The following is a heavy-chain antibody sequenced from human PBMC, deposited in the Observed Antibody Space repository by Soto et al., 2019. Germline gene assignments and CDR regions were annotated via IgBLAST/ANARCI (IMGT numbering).Heavy chain of an antibody. V-gene: IGHV3-23*01. CDR1: GFTFSSYA. CDR3: AKSSSGSYSIFYYYYGMDV. D-gene: IGHD1-26*01. J-gene: IGHJ6*02. CDR2: ISGSGGSK. Sequence: GGSLRLSCAASGFTFSSYAMSWVRQAPGKGLEWVSAISGSGGSKYYANTVKGRFTISRDNSKNSLYLQMNSLRAEDTAVYYCAKSSSGSYSIFYYYYGMDVWGQGTTVTVSS.